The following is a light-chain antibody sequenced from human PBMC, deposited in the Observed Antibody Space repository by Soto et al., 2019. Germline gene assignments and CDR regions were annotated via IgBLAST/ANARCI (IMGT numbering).Light chain of an antibody. CDR1: QSVSSSY. CDR2: GAS. V-gene: IGKV3-20*01. Sequence: IVLTQSPGTLSLSPGERATLSCRASQSVSSSYLAWYQQKPGQAPRLLIYGASSRATGIPDRFSGSGSGTDFTLTISRLEPEDFAVYYCQQYGSSFITFGQWTRLEIK. CDR3: QQYGSSFIT. J-gene: IGKJ5*01.